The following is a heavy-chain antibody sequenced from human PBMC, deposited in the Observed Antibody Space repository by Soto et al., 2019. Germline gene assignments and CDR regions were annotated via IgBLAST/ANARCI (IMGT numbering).Heavy chain of an antibody. CDR3: ARDSSGRATFDY. Sequence: QVQLVQSGGEVKKPGASVQVSCKASGYTFTSYGISWVRQAPGQGLEWMGWTSAYMVTNYAQKLQGRVTMTKDTSTSTACMELRSLRSDDTAVYYCARDSSGRATFDYCGEGALVTVSS. D-gene: IGHD6-19*01. CDR2: TSAYMVT. J-gene: IGHJ4*02. V-gene: IGHV1-18*01. CDR1: GYTFTSYG.